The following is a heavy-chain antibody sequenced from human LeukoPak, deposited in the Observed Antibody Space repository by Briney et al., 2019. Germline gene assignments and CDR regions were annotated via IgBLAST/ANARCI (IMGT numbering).Heavy chain of an antibody. CDR1: GGSISSSSYY. D-gene: IGHD6-19*01. Sequence: SETLSLTCTVSGGSISSSSYYWGWIRQPPGKGLEWIGSIYYSGSTYYNPSLKSRVTISVDTSKNQFSLKLSSVTAADTAVYYCARQYSSGWYAPNFDYWGQGTLVTVSS. CDR2: IYYSGST. J-gene: IGHJ4*02. CDR3: ARQYSSGWYAPNFDY. V-gene: IGHV4-39*01.